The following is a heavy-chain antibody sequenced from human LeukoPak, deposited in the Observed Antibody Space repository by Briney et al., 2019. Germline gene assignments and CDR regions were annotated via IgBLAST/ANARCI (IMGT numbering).Heavy chain of an antibody. V-gene: IGHV3-48*01. CDR1: GFTFSSYS. CDR3: ARGGLTGTTIPYFDY. CDR2: ISTSSTTI. Sequence: PGGSLRLSCAASGFTFSSYSMNWVRQAPGKGLEWVSYISTSSTTIYYADSVKGRFTMSRDNAKNSLYLQMNSLRAEDTAVYYCARGGLTGTTIPYFDYWGRGTLVSVSS. D-gene: IGHD1-7*01. J-gene: IGHJ4*02.